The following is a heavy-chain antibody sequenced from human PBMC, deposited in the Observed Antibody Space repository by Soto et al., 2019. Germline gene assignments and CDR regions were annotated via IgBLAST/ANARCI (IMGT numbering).Heavy chain of an antibody. CDR3: ARDSCSSTSCYPPHGMDV. Sequence: SETLSLTCTVSGGSISSYYWSWIRQPPGKGLEWIGYIYYSGSTNYNPSLKSRVTISVDTSKNQFSLKLSSVTAADTAVYYYARDSCSSTSCYPPHGMDVWGQGTTVTVSS. D-gene: IGHD2-2*01. J-gene: IGHJ6*02. V-gene: IGHV4-59*01. CDR2: IYYSGST. CDR1: GGSISSYY.